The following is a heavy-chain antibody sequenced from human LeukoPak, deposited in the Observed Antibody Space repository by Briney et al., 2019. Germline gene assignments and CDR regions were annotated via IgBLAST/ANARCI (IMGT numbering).Heavy chain of an antibody. Sequence: SQTLSLTCAISGDSFSSNNSAWNWLRQSPSRRLGWLGRTYYRSKWYNNYAVSVKRRITINPDTSKNQFSLQLNSVTPEDTAVYYCATGDQYFDYWGQGTLVTVSS. V-gene: IGHV6-1*01. CDR1: GDSFSSNNSA. CDR3: ATGDQYFDY. CDR2: TYYRSKWYN. J-gene: IGHJ4*02. D-gene: IGHD7-27*01.